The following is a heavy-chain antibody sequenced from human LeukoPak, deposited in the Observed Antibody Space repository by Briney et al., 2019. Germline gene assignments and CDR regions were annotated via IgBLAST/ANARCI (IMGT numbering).Heavy chain of an antibody. D-gene: IGHD2-2*01. CDR2: ISGSGDNT. Sequence: GGSLRLSCAASGFTFSTYAMSWVRQAPGKGLEWVSSISGSGDNTYYADSVKGQFTLSRDNSKNTLDLQMNSLRAEDTAIYHCAKVKAPDAIASYFDYWGHGTLVTVSS. J-gene: IGHJ4*01. CDR3: AKVKAPDAIASYFDY. V-gene: IGHV3-23*01. CDR1: GFTFSTYA.